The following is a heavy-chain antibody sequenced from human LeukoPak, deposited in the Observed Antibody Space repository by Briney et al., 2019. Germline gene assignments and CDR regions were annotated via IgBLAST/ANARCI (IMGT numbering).Heavy chain of an antibody. V-gene: IGHV3-23*01. D-gene: IGHD3-10*01. CDR1: GFTFNNYA. CDR3: AKDRQGFYGSGTYFDY. CDR2: ISGSGTTT. J-gene: IGHJ4*02. Sequence: GGSLRLSCAASGFTFNNYAMNWVRQAPGKGLEWVSSISGSGTTTYYADSVEGRFTVSRDSSSNTLYLQMNSLRAEDTAVYYCAKDRQGFYGSGTYFDYWGQGTLVNVSS.